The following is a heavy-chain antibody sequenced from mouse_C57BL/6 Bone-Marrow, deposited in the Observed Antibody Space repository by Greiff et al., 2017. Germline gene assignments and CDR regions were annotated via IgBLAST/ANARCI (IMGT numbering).Heavy chain of an antibody. CDR3: ARGSPTMMTTYFDY. D-gene: IGHD2-4*01. V-gene: IGHV5-4*01. CDR1: GFTFSSYA. CDR2: ISDGGSYT. J-gene: IGHJ2*01. Sequence: VQLKESGGGLVKPGGSLKLSCAASGFTFSSYAMSWVRQTPEKRLEWVATISDGGSYTYYPDNVKGRFTISRDNAKNNLYLQMSHLKSEDTAMYYCARGSPTMMTTYFDYWGQGTTLTASP.